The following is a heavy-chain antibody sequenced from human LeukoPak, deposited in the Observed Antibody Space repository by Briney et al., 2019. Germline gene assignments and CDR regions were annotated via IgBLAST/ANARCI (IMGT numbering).Heavy chain of an antibody. CDR2: IHYNGGT. CDR3: ARQDCTYSSCSYDF. J-gene: IGHJ4*02. V-gene: IGHV4-59*08. D-gene: IGHD6-13*01. Sequence: SCTVSDGSLNPYYWSWIRHPPGKGLEWIGFIHYNGGTNYNASLKRRVTISVDTPKPQFPLRLSSVTAAHTAVYYCARQDCTYSSCSYDFWGQGTLVTVSS. CDR1: DGSLNPYY.